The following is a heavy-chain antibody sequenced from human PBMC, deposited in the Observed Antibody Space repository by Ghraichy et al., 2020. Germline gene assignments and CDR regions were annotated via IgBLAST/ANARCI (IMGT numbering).Heavy chain of an antibody. CDR1: GFTFSNFG. CDR3: AREGEATGLDFDY. J-gene: IGHJ4*02. Sequence: GGSLRLSCAASGFTFSNFGMHWVRQAPGKGLEWLAFGSYDGSSKYYADSVKGRFSVSRDNSKNTVFMQMNSLKSEDTAVYYCAREGEATGLDFDYWGQGTLVTVSS. D-gene: IGHD1-26*01. V-gene: IGHV3-30*03. CDR2: GSYDGSSK.